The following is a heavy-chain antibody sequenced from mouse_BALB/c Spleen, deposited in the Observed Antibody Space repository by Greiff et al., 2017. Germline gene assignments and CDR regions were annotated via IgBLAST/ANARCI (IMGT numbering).Heavy chain of an antibody. J-gene: IGHJ4*01. CDR3: ARDHVGRYYAMDY. V-gene: IGHV5-6-3*01. CDR2: INSNGGST. Sequence: DVMLVESGGGLVQPGGSLKLSCAASGFTFSSYGMSWVRQTPAKGLELVATINSNGGSTYYPASVKGRFTISRDNAKNTLYLQMSSLKSEDTAMYYCARDHVGRYYAMDYGGQGTSDTVSS. D-gene: IGHD4-1*01. CDR1: GFTFSSYG.